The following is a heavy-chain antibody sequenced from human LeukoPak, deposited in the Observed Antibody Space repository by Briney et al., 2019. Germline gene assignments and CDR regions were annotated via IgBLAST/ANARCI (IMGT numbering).Heavy chain of an antibody. J-gene: IGHJ3*02. D-gene: IGHD6-13*01. Sequence: ASVKVSCKASGYTFTSYGISWVRQAPGQGLEWMGWISAYNGNTNYAQKLQGRVTMTTDTSTSTAYMELRSLRSDDTAVYYCATGSWYRAHDAFDIWGQGTMVTVSS. CDR1: GYTFTSYG. CDR3: ATGSWYRAHDAFDI. V-gene: IGHV1-18*01. CDR2: ISAYNGNT.